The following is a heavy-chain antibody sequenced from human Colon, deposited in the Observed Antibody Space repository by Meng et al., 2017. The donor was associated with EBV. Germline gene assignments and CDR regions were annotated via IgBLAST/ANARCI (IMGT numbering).Heavy chain of an antibody. CDR3: ARGPGGSYYLYYFDY. D-gene: IGHD1-26*01. V-gene: IGHV4-34*01. CDR1: GGSFSGYY. CDR2: INHSGST. Sequence: QVQQNQWGAGLLNPSETLSLTFAVYGGSFSGYYWSWIRQPPERGLEWIGEINHSGSTNYNPSLKSRATISVDTSKKQFSLKLSSVTAADTAVYYCARGPGGSYYLYYFDYWGQGTLVTVSS. J-gene: IGHJ4*02.